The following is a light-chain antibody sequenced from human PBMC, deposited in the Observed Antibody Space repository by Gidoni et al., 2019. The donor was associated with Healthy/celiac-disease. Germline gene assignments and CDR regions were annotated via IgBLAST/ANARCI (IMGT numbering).Light chain of an antibody. V-gene: IGKV1-9*01. J-gene: IGKJ4*01. CDR3: QQLNSYPRLT. CDR2: AAS. CDR1: QGISSY. Sequence: DIPMTQSPSFLSASVGDRVTITCRASQGISSYFYCYQQKPGKAPKLLIYAASTLQSGVPSRFSGSGSGTEFTLTISSLQPEDFATYYCQQLNSYPRLTFXGXTKVEIK.